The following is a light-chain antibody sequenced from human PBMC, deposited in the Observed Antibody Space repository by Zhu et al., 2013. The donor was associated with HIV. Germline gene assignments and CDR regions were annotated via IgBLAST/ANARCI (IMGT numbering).Light chain of an antibody. V-gene: IGLV2-14*01. Sequence: QSALTQPPSASGSPGQSVTISCTGTSSDVGGYNSVSWYQQHPGKAPKLMIYEVSNRPSGVSNRFSGSKSGNTASLTISGLQAEDEADYYCSSYTTISTWVFGGGTKLTVL. CDR1: SSDVGGYNS. J-gene: IGLJ3*02. CDR2: EVS. CDR3: SSYTTISTWV.